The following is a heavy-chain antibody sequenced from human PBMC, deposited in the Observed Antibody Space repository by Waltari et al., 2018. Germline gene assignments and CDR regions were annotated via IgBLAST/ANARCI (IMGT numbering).Heavy chain of an antibody. J-gene: IGHJ4*02. V-gene: IGHV5-51*01. CDR1: GYSFTSYW. Sequence: EVQLVQSGAEVKKPGESLKISCKGSGYSFTSYWIGWVRQMPGKGLEWMGFIYPGDSDTSDSPSFQGQVTISADKSISTAYRQWSSLKASDTAMYYCARQGRIAAAGTDYWGQGTLVTVSS. CDR3: ARQGRIAAAGTDY. CDR2: IYPGDSDT. D-gene: IGHD6-13*01.